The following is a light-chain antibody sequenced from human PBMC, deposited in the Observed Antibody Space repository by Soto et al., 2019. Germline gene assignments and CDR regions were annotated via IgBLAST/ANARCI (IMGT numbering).Light chain of an antibody. V-gene: IGKV3-20*01. CDR1: QSVSSSY. J-gene: IGKJ1*01. CDR3: QQYGSSPRT. CDR2: GAS. Sequence: DIVLTQSPGTLSLSPGERATLSCRASQSVSSSYLAWYQQKPGQAPRLLIYGASSRATGIPDRFSGSGSGTDFTLTISRLEPEDFAVYYCQQYGSSPRTFGQGPKVDIK.